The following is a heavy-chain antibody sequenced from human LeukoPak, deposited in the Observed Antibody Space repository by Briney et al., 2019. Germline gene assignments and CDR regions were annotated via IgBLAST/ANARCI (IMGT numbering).Heavy chain of an antibody. CDR3: AREFPADT. D-gene: IGHD2-15*01. V-gene: IGHV4-39*07. CDR2: IFYSGST. CDR1: GGSISTSNYY. Sequence: SETLSLTCTVSGGSISTSNYYWGWIRQPPGKGLEWIGNIFYSGSTYYSPSLRSRVTISLDTSRNQFSLKLNSVTAADTAVYYCAREFPADTWGQGTLVTVSS. J-gene: IGHJ5*02.